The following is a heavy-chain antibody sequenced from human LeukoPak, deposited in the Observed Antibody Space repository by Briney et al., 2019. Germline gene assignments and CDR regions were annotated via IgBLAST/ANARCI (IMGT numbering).Heavy chain of an antibody. CDR1: GYTFTGYY. CDR2: INPNSGGT. V-gene: IGHV1-2*02. Sequence: ASVKVSCKASGYTFTGYYIHWVQQAPGQGLEWMGWINPNSGGTNYAQKFQGRVTMTRDRSISTAYMELSRLRSDDTAVYYCAKDHTIRSFDSWGQGTLVTVSS. J-gene: IGHJ4*02. D-gene: IGHD1-14*01. CDR3: AKDHTIRSFDS.